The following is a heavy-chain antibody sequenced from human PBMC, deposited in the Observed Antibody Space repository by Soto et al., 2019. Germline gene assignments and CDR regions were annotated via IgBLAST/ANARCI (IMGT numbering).Heavy chain of an antibody. D-gene: IGHD3-22*01. CDR3: TTTYYYDSSGYYYLFDY. Sequence: GGSLRLSCAASGFTFSNAWMNWVRQAPGKGLEWVGRIKSKTDGGTTDYAAPVKGRFTISREDSKNTLYLQMNSLKTEDTAVYYCTTTYYYDSSGYYYLFDYWGQGTLVTVSS. CDR2: IKSKTDGGTT. V-gene: IGHV3-15*07. J-gene: IGHJ4*02. CDR1: GFTFSNAW.